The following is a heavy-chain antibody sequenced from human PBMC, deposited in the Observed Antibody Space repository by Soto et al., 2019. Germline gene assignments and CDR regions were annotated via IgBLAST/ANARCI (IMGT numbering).Heavy chain of an antibody. Sequence: GGSLRLSCAASGFTFSSYSMNWVRQAPGKGLEWVANIQQVGSEKYYVDSVKGRFTISRDNADNSLYLQMNGLRAEDTAVYYCALGRTGLDVWGQGTTVTVSS. J-gene: IGHJ6*02. CDR1: GFTFSSYS. V-gene: IGHV3-7*01. CDR2: IQQVGSEK. CDR3: ALGRTGLDV. D-gene: IGHD7-27*01.